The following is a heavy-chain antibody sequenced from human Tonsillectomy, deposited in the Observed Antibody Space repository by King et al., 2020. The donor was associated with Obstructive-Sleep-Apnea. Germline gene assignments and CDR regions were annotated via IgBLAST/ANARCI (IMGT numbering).Heavy chain of an antibody. V-gene: IGHV3-9*01. CDR3: AKGPYGDYVRLYFDY. CDR1: GFTFEDYA. CDR2: ISWYRGNI. D-gene: IGHD4-17*01. J-gene: IGHJ4*02. Sequence: VQLVESGGGLVQPGRSLRLSCAASGFTFEDYAMHWVRQAPGKGLEWVSSISWYRGNIAVADSGKGRFTISRDNAKNSLYLQMNSLRGEDTALYYCAKGPYGDYVRLYFDYWGQGTLVTVSS.